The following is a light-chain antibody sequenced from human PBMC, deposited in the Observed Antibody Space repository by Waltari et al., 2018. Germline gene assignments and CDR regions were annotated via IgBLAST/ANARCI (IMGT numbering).Light chain of an antibody. V-gene: IGLV1-44*01. CDR2: SNH. CDR1: SSNIGSTT. J-gene: IGLJ1*01. CDR3: AAWDDSLNGYV. Sequence: QSVLTQPPSASGTPGQRVTISCSGSSSNIGSTTVTWYQQLPGTAPKLLIYSNHQRPSGVPDRFSGSKSGTSASLAISGLQSEDEAHYYCAAWDDSLNGYVFGTGTKVTVL.